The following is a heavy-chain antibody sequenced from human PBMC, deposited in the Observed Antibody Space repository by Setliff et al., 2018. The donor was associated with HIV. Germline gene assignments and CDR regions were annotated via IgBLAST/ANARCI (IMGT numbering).Heavy chain of an antibody. CDR1: GYTFTGYY. D-gene: IGHD2-2*01. CDR3: ARDSCSSTSCYFDDWFDP. V-gene: IGHV1-2*02. CDR2: INPNSGGT. Sequence: ASVKVSCKASGYTFTGYYMHWVRQAPGQGLEWMGWINPNSGGTTYAQKFQGRVTMTRDTSISTAYMEVSRLRSDDTAVYYCARDSCSSTSCYFDDWFDPWGQGTLVTVSS. J-gene: IGHJ5*02.